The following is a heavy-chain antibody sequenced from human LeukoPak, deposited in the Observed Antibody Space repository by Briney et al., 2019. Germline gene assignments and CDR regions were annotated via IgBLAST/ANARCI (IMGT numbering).Heavy chain of an antibody. CDR3: ARDRPHQQLMP. J-gene: IGHJ5*02. V-gene: IGHV1-2*02. Sequence: AAVRVSCKAAGFTFTDYWIHWVRLAPGQRLEWMGYISPKTGVTKFARKFEGRITMTTDTSINTIYMELRSLRSDDTAIYSCARDRPHQQLMPWGQGTLVTVSS. CDR1: GFTFTDYW. CDR2: ISPKTGVT. D-gene: IGHD2-2*01.